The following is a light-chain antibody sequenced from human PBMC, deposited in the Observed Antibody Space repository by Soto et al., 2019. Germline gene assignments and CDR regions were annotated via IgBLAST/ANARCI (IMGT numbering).Light chain of an antibody. CDR1: QSVSNNY. V-gene: IGKV3D-20*02. J-gene: IGKJ5*01. Sequence: EIVLTQSPCTLSLSPGERATLSCRASQSVSNNYLAWYQQKPGQAPRLLIYGASNRATGIPDRFSGSGSGTDFTLTISSLEPEDFAVYYCQQRSNAFGQGTRLEI. CDR3: QQRSNA. CDR2: GAS.